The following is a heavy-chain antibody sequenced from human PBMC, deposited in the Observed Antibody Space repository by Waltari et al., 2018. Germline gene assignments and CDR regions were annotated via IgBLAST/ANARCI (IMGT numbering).Heavy chain of an antibody. CDR1: GYTFTSYA. J-gene: IGHJ6*02. CDR3: ARAYDFWSGYYIGYYYGMDV. CDR2: MNPNSGNT. Sequence: QVQLVQSGAEVKKPGASVKVSCKASGYTFTSYAINWVRQATGQGLGWMGWMNPNSGNTGYAQKFQGRVTMTRNTSISTAYMELSSLRSEDTAVYYCARAYDFWSGYYIGYYYGMDVWGQGTTVTVSS. V-gene: IGHV1-8*01. D-gene: IGHD3-3*01.